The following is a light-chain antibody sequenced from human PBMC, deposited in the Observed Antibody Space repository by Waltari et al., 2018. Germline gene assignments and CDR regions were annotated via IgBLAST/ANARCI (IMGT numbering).Light chain of an antibody. CDR1: QIISSH. V-gene: IGKV1-39*01. CDR2: AAS. Sequence: DIQMTQSPSSLSASVGDRVTITCRASQIISSHLNWYQQKPGKAPKLLIYAASSLQSEIPSRFSGSGSGTDFTLTISSLQPEDFATYYCQQSYRTPYTFDQGTKLEI. J-gene: IGKJ2*01. CDR3: QQSYRTPYT.